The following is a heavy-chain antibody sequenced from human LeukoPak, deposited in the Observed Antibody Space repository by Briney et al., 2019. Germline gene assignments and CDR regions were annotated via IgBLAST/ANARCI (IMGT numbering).Heavy chain of an antibody. CDR2: IYYSGST. D-gene: IGHD3-10*01. CDR1: GGSISSSSYY. J-gene: IGHJ5*02. V-gene: IGHV4-39*01. Sequence: PSETLSLTCTVSGGSISSSSYYWGWIRQPPGKGLEWIGSIYYSGSTYYNPSLKSRVTISVDTSKNQFSLKLSSVTAADTAVYYCARQWIHYHGSGSYPEPWFDPWGQGTLVTVSS. CDR3: ARQWIHYHGSGSYPEPWFDP.